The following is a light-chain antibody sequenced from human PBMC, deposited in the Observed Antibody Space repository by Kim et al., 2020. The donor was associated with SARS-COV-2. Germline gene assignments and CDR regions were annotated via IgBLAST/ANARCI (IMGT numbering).Light chain of an antibody. J-gene: IGLJ3*02. V-gene: IGLV1-44*01. CDR1: SSNIGSNT. Sequence: GQRVTISCSGRSSNIGSNTVNWYQQLPGTAPKLLIYSNNQRHSGVPDRFSGSKSGTSASLAISGLQSEDEADYYCAAWDDSLNGWVFGGGTKLTVL. CDR2: SNN. CDR3: AAWDDSLNGWV.